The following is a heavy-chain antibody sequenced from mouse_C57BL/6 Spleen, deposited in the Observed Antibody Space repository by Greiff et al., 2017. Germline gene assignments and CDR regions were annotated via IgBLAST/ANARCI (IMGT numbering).Heavy chain of an antibody. Sequence: VQLQQPGAELVMPGASVKLSCKASGYAFSSSWMNWVKQRPGKGLEWIGRIYPGDGDTNYNGKFKGKATLTADKSSSTAYMQLSSLTSEDSAVYFCARINYGNLYAMDYWGQGTSVTVSS. CDR3: ARINYGNLYAMDY. J-gene: IGHJ4*01. CDR1: GYAFSSSW. D-gene: IGHD2-1*01. V-gene: IGHV1-82*01. CDR2: IYPGDGDT.